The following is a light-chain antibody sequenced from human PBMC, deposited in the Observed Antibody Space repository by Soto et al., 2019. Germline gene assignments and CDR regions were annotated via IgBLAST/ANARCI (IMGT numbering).Light chain of an antibody. CDR1: QSVRSTY. Sequence: EIVLTQSPGTLSLSPGERATLSCRASQSVRSTYLAWYQQKPGQAPRLLIYGASSRATGIPDRFSGSGSGIDFTLTISRLEPEDFAVYYCQQYANSPLTFGGGTKVEIK. V-gene: IGKV3-20*01. CDR3: QQYANSPLT. J-gene: IGKJ4*01. CDR2: GAS.